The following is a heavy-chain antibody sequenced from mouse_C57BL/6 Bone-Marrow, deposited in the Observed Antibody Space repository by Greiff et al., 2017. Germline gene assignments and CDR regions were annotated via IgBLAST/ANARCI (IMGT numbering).Heavy chain of an antibody. CDR2: FHPYNDDT. V-gene: IGHV1-47*01. D-gene: IGHD1-3*01. Sequence: QVQRQQSGAELVKPGASVKMSCKASGYTFTTYPIEWMKQNHGKSLEWIGKFHPYNDDTKYTEKFKGKATLTVEKSSNTVYLELSRFTSDDPAGYYCARTSSFFYNYDYGGQGTTLAVS. J-gene: IGHJ2*01. CDR3: ARTSSFFYNYDY. CDR1: GYTFTTYP.